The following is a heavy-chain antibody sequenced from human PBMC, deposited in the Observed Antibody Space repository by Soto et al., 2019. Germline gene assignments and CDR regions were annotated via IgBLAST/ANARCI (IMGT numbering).Heavy chain of an antibody. D-gene: IGHD3-10*01. J-gene: IGHJ4*02. V-gene: IGHV3-33*01. CDR1: GFTFSSYG. CDR2: IWYDGSNK. Sequence: GGSLRLSCAASGFTFSSYGMHWVRQAPGKGLEWVEVIWYDGSNKYYADSVKGRFTISRDNSKNTLYLQMNSLRAEDTAVYYCARDPNYYGSGSLDYWGQGTLVTVSS. CDR3: ARDPNYYGSGSLDY.